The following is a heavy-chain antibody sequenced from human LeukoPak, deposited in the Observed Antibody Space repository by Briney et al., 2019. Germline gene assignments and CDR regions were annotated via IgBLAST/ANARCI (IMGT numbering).Heavy chain of an antibody. Sequence: RESLKISCKGSGYSFTSYWIGWVRQMPGKGLEGMGIIYPGDSDTRNSPSFQGQVTISDDKSISTAYLRWSSLQASDTAMYYCARHLGATVNTLYYFDYWGQGTLVNVPS. J-gene: IGHJ4*02. CDR3: ARHLGATVNTLYYFDY. CDR1: GYSFTSYW. CDR2: IYPGDSDT. D-gene: IGHD4-17*01. V-gene: IGHV5-51*01.